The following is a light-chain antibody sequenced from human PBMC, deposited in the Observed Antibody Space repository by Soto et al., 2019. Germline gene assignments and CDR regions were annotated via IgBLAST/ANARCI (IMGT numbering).Light chain of an antibody. CDR3: QQSYSTPWT. Sequence: DIQMTQSPSSLSASVGDRVTITCRASKSISSYLNWYQQKPAKAPKLLIYAASSLQSGVPSRFSGSGSGTDFTLTISSLQPEDFATYYCQQSYSTPWTFGQGTKVEIK. J-gene: IGKJ1*01. CDR1: KSISSY. CDR2: AAS. V-gene: IGKV1-39*01.